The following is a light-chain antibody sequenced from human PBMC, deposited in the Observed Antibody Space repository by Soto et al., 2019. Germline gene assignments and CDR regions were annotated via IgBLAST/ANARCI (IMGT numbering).Light chain of an antibody. Sequence: QSVLTQPASVSGSPGQSITISCTGTSGDVGGYNYVSWYQHHPGKAPKLMIFEVSDRPSGVSDRFSGSKSGNTASLTISGLQAEDEADYYCSSYAGSNNYVFGNGKKVTV. CDR3: SSYAGSNNYV. V-gene: IGLV2-14*01. CDR2: EVS. CDR1: SGDVGGYNY. J-gene: IGLJ1*01.